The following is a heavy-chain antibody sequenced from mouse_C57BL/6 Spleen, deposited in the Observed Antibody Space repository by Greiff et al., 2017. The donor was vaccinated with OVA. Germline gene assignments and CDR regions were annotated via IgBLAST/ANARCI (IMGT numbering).Heavy chain of an antibody. D-gene: IGHD1-1*01. CDR1: GYTFTSYW. CDR3: ARFDYYGSSYGDV. V-gene: IGHV1-69*01. J-gene: IGHJ1*03. Sequence: QVQLKQPGAELVMPGASVKLSCKASGYTFTSYWMHWVKQRPGQGLEWIGEIDPSDSYTNYNQKFKGKSTLTVDKSSSTAYMQLSSLTSEDSAVYYCARFDYYGSSYGDVWGTGTTVTVSS. CDR2: IDPSDSYT.